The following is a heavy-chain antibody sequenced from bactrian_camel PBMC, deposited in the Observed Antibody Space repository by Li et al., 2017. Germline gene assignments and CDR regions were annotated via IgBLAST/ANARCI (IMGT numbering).Heavy chain of an antibody. CDR2: IDSDGTT. J-gene: IGHJ6*01. V-gene: IGHV3S55*01. D-gene: IGHD6*01. CDR3: VAIPRVGVIPCAKVAGRTDEASGFGH. CDR1: LYAYSTYC. Sequence: VQLVESGGGSVQAGGSLRLSCSTSLYAYSTYCLAWFRQAPGKEREAVANIDSDGTTDYADPVKGRFTISQDNAKTTLYLQMSSLKLEDTGMYYCVAIPRVGVIPCAKVAGRTDEASGFGHWGQGTQVTVS.